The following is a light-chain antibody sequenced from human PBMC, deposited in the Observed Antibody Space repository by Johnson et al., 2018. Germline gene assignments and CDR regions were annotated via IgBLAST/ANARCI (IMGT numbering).Light chain of an antibody. CDR1: RSNIGNNY. CDR3: GTWDSRLSAGNV. Sequence: QSVLTQPPSVSAAPGQKVTISCSGSRSNIGNNYVSWYQQLPGTAPKLLIYENNKRPSGIPDRFSGSKSGTSATLAITGLQTGDEADYYCGTWDSRLSAGNVFGTGTKVTVL. V-gene: IGLV1-51*02. J-gene: IGLJ1*01. CDR2: ENN.